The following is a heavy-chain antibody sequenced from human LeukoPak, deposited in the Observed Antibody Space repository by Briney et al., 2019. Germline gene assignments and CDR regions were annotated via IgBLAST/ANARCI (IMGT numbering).Heavy chain of an antibody. Sequence: GGSLRLSCAASGFTFSSYWMSWVRQAPGKGLEWVANIKQDGSEKYYVDSVKGRFTISRDNAKNSLYLQMNSLRAEDTAVYYCARFIDGDYVYSDWFDPWGQGTLVTVSS. V-gene: IGHV3-7*01. CDR3: ARFIDGDYVYSDWFDP. CDR2: IKQDGSEK. D-gene: IGHD4-17*01. CDR1: GFTFSSYW. J-gene: IGHJ5*02.